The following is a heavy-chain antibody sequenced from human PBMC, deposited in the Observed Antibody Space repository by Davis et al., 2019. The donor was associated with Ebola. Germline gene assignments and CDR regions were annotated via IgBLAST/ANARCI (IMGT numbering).Heavy chain of an antibody. CDR2: IYTSGST. D-gene: IGHD3-10*01. V-gene: IGHV4-4*07. Sequence: PSETLSLTCTVSGGSISSYYWSWIRQPAGKGLEWIGRIYTSGSTNYNPSLKSRVTMSVDTSKNQFSLKLTSVTAADTAVYYCATDQARRGFHYGLDYWGQGTPVTVSS. CDR1: GGSISSYY. J-gene: IGHJ4*02. CDR3: ATDQARRGFHYGLDY.